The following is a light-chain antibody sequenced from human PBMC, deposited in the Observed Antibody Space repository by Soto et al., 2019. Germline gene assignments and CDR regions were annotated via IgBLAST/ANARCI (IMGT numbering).Light chain of an antibody. Sequence: EIVLTQSPATLSLSPGETATLSCRASQSVSSYLAWYQQKPGQAPRLLIYDASNRATGIPVRFSGSGSGTDFTLTISSLEPEDFAVYYCHQRGSWPRGTFGQGTKVEIK. CDR3: HQRGSWPRGT. CDR1: QSVSSY. J-gene: IGKJ1*01. V-gene: IGKV3-11*01. CDR2: DAS.